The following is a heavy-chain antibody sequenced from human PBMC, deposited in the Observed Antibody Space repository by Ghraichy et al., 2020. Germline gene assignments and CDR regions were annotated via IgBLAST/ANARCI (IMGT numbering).Heavy chain of an antibody. CDR3: ARDGYFFDTTGSYNGMDV. CDR2: ISSRSSYI. J-gene: IGHJ6*02. Sequence: GGSLRLSCAASGFTFSSFSMNWVRQAPGKGLEWVPSISSRSSYIYYADSVKGRFTISRDNAKNSLYLQMNSLRAEDTAVYYCARDGYFFDTTGSYNGMDVWGQGTTVTVSS. D-gene: IGHD1-26*01. CDR1: GFTFSSFS. V-gene: IGHV3-21*01.